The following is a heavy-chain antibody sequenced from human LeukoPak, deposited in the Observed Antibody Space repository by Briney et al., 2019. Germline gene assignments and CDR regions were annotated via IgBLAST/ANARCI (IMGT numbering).Heavy chain of an antibody. J-gene: IGHJ4*02. CDR1: GFTFSSYG. D-gene: IGHD3-3*01. Sequence: GGSLRLSCAASGFTFSSYGMHWVRQAPGKGLEWVAFIRYDGSNKYYADSVKGRFTISRYNSKNTLYLQMNSLRAEDTAVYYSAKDQKAHYDFWTGYWGQGTLVTVSS. V-gene: IGHV3-30*02. CDR2: IRYDGSNK. CDR3: AKDQKAHYDFWTGY.